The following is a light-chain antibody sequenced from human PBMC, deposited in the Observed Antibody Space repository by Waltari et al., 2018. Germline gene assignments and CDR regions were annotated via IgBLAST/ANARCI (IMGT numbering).Light chain of an antibody. Sequence: QSALTQPASVSGSPGQSITISCTRSSSDLGGYSFVSRYQQHPCKAPKLMIYDVSHRPSGVSNRFSGSQSGNTASLTISGLQPEDEADYYCSSYTSIIPPFLFGTGTKVTVL. CDR1: SSDLGGYSF. V-gene: IGLV2-14*01. CDR2: DVS. J-gene: IGLJ1*01. CDR3: SSYTSIIPPFL.